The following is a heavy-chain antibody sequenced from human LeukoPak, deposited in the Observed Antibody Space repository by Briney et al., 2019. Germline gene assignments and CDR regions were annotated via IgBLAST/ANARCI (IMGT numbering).Heavy chain of an antibody. CDR3: ARGTYYYDSSGLRYFDY. CDR1: GYTFTSYY. D-gene: IGHD3-22*01. Sequence: ASVKVSCKASGYTFTSYYMHRVRQAPGQGLEWMGIINPSGGSTSYAQKFQGRVTMTRDTSTSTVYMELSSLRSEDTAVYYCARGTYYYDSSGLRYFDYWGQGTLVTVSS. V-gene: IGHV1-46*01. CDR2: INPSGGST. J-gene: IGHJ4*02.